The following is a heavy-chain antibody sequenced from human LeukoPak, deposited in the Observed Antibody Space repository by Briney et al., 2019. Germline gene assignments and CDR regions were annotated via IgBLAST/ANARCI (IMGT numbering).Heavy chain of an antibody. V-gene: IGHV4-31*03. CDR1: GGSIRSGGYY. J-gene: IGHJ6*02. D-gene: IGHD2-2*02. Sequence: SETLSLTCTVSGGSIRSGGYYWSWIRQHPGKGLEWIGYIYYSGSTYYNPSLKSRVTISVDTSKNQFSLKLSSVTAADTAVYYCARDQVGYCSSTSCYRGYYYGMDVWGQGTTVTVSS. CDR2: IYYSGST. CDR3: ARDQVGYCSSTSCYRGYYYGMDV.